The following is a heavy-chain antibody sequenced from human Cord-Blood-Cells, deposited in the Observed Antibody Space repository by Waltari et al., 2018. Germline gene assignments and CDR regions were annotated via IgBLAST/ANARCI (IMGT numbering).Heavy chain of an antibody. CDR3: ARGPARPL. J-gene: IGHJ4*02. Sequence: QVQLQQWGAGLFKPSETLSLTCAVYGGSFSGYHWSWIRQPPGKGLEWIGEINHSGSTNYNPSLKSRVTISVDTSKNQFSLKLSSVTAADTAVYYCARGPARPLWGQGTLVTVSS. V-gene: IGHV4-34*01. D-gene: IGHD6-6*01. CDR1: GGSFSGYH. CDR2: INHSGST.